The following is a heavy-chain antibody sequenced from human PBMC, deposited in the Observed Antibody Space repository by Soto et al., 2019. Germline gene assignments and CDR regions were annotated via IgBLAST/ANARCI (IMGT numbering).Heavy chain of an antibody. Sequence: SETLSLTCTVSGGSINTFYWSWVRQPAGKGLEWIGRIFSSGGTSFNPSLESRVAMSVDTSKNHFSLNLSSVTAADMAVYYCAREGSYSAYNFAHGIQLWSLDFWGQGALVTVSS. J-gene: IGHJ4*02. D-gene: IGHD5-12*01. V-gene: IGHV4-4*07. CDR1: GGSINTFY. CDR3: AREGSYSAYNFAHGIQLWSLDF. CDR2: IFSSGGT.